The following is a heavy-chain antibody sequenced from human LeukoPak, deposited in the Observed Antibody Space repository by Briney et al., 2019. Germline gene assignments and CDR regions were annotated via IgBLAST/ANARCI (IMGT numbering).Heavy chain of an antibody. Sequence: ASVKVSCKASGYTFTSYGISWVRQAPGQGLEWMGWISAYNGNTNYAQKLQGRVTMTTDTSTSTAYMELRSLRSDDTAVYYCARDRFAPPLVRWWEPPPGDAFDIWGQGTMVTVSS. CDR2: ISAYNGNT. J-gene: IGHJ3*02. D-gene: IGHD2-15*01. CDR1: GYTFTSYG. V-gene: IGHV1-18*01. CDR3: ARDRFAPPLVRWWEPPPGDAFDI.